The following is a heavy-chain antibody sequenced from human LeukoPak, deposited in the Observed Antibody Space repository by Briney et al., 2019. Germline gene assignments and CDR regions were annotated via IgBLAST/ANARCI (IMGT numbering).Heavy chain of an antibody. D-gene: IGHD5/OR15-5a*01. Sequence: SETLSLTCTVSGGSISSYYWSWIRQPPGKGLEWIGYIYYSGSTNYNPSLKSRVTISVDTSKNQFSLKLSSVTAADTAVYYCARGARDIVSFDPWGQGTLVTVSS. J-gene: IGHJ5*02. CDR2: IYYSGST. CDR1: GGSISSYY. V-gene: IGHV4-59*12. CDR3: ARGARDIVSFDP.